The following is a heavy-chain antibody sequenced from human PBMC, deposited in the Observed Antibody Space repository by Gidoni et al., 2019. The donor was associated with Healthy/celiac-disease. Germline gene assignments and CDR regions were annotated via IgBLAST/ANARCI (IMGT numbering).Heavy chain of an antibody. CDR1: GFTFSSYS. CDR3: ARGIVGVVDY. CDR2: ISSSSSTI. Sequence: EVQLVESGGGLVQPGGSLRLSCAASGFTFSSYSMNWVRQAPGKGLEWVSYISSSSSTIYYADSVKGRFTISRDNAKNSLYPQMNSLRDEDTAVYYCARGIVGVVDYWGQGTLVTVSS. J-gene: IGHJ4*02. D-gene: IGHD1-26*01. V-gene: IGHV3-48*02.